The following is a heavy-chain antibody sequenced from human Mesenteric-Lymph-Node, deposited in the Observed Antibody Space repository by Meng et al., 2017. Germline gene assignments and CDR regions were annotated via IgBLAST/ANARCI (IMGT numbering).Heavy chain of an antibody. D-gene: IGHD5-18*01. CDR3: ARGYSYGYLGWFDP. J-gene: IGHJ5*02. CDR2: IYYSGST. V-gene: IGHV4-61*08. CDR1: GLSLTSSVMR. Sequence: SGPTLVKPTQTLTLTCTFSGLSLTSSVMRVTWIRQPPGKGLEWIGYIYYSGSTNYNPSLKSRVTISVDTSKNQFSLKLSSVTAADTAVYYCARGYSYGYLGWFDPWGQGTLVTVSS.